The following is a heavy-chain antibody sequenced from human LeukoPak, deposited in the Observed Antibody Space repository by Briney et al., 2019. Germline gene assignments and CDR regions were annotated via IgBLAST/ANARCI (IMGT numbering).Heavy chain of an antibody. CDR2: GGSTA. D-gene: IGHD2-15*01. CDR3: AKDWIAAPHHGGGYFDY. V-gene: IGHV3-NL1*01. Sequence: GGSTAYYADSVKGRFTISRDNSKNTLYLQMNSLRAEDTAVYYCAKDWIAAPHHGGGYFDYWGQGTLVTVSS. J-gene: IGHJ4*02.